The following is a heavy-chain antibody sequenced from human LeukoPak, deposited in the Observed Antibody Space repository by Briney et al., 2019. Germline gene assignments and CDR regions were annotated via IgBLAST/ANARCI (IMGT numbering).Heavy chain of an antibody. CDR1: GGSFSGYY. CDR3: ASSDDILTGYYKGLDN. J-gene: IGHJ4*02. Sequence: PSETLSLTCAVYGGSFSGYYWSWIRQPPGKGLEWIGEINHSGSTNYNPSLKSRVTISADTSKNQFSLKLSSVIAADTAVYYCASSDDILTGYYKGLDNWGQGTLVTVSS. CDR2: INHSGST. V-gene: IGHV4-34*01. D-gene: IGHD3-9*01.